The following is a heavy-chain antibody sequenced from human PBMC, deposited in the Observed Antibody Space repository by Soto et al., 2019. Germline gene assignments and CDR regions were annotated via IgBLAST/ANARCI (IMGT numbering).Heavy chain of an antibody. CDR1: GFFFSTYA. Sequence: GSLILTCTASGFFFSTYAMTWVRQAPGRGLEWVSTILHDETPFYTESVTGRFTISRDNVRGTLYLQMNGLRVEDAAQYYCAKDLFPTYGQGFFFESWGQRTLVPVS. D-gene: IGHD2-21*01. CDR2: ILHDETP. V-gene: IGHV3-23*01. J-gene: IGHJ4*02. CDR3: AKDLFPTYGQGFFFES.